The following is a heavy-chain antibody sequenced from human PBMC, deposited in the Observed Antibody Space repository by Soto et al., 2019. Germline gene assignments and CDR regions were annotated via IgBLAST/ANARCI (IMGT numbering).Heavy chain of an antibody. CDR3: ARGEAYGDGY. CDR1: GYTFTSYD. CDR2: INAYNGNT. D-gene: IGHD4-17*01. Sequence: VASVKVSCKASGYTFTSYDINWVRQATGQGLEWMGWINAYNGNTNYAQKLQGRVTMTTDTSTSTAYMELRSLSSDDTAVYYCARGEAYGDGYWGQGTLVTVSS. J-gene: IGHJ4*02. V-gene: IGHV1-18*01.